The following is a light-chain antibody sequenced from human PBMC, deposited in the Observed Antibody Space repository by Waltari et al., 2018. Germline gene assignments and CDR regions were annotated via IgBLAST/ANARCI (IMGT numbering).Light chain of an antibody. CDR3: QTGGHGTGV. Sequence: QLVLTQSPSASASLGASVKLTCTLSSGHSSNVIACHQQQPEKGPRYLMKVSSDGRHRTGDEIPVRFSGSSSGAERYLTISSLQSEDEADYYCQTGGHGTGVFGGGTKLTVL. J-gene: IGLJ3*02. V-gene: IGLV4-69*01. CDR1: SGHSSNV. CDR2: VSSDGRH.